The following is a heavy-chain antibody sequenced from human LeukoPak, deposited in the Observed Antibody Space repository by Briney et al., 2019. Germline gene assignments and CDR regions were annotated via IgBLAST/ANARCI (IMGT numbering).Heavy chain of an antibody. CDR1: GFTFSSYS. CDR3: AKVYCTSSSCYWGVDY. V-gene: IGHV3-48*04. Sequence: GGSLRLSCAASGFTFSSYSMNWVRQAPGKGLEWVSYISSSSNTIYYADSVKGRFTISRDNARNSLYLQMNSLRAEDTAVYYCAKVYCTSSSCYWGVDYWGQGTLATVSA. J-gene: IGHJ4*02. CDR2: ISSSSNTI. D-gene: IGHD2-2*01.